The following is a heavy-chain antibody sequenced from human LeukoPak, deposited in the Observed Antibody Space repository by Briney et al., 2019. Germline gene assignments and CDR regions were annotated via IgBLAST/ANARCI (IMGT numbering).Heavy chain of an antibody. D-gene: IGHD6-13*01. V-gene: IGHV4-59*01. CDR3: ARGGPIAPLDY. Sequence: SETLTLTCTVSGGSISSYYWSWIRQPPGKGLEWIGYIYYSGSTNYNPSLKSRVTISVDTSKNQFSLKLSSVTAADTAVYYCARGGPIAPLDYWGQGTMVTVSS. J-gene: IGHJ4*02. CDR1: GGSISSYY. CDR2: IYYSGST.